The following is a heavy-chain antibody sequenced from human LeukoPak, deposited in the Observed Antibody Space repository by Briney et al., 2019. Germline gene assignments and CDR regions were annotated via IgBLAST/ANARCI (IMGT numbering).Heavy chain of an antibody. V-gene: IGHV4-34*01. CDR3: ARAGDSSGYYDYYYMDV. CDR1: GGSFSGYY. CDR2: INHSGST. D-gene: IGHD3-22*01. Sequence: PSETLSLTCAVYGGSFSGYYWSWIRQPPGKGLEWIGEINHSGSTNYNPSLKSRVTISVDTSKNQFSLKLSSVTAADTAVYYCARAGDSSGYYDYYYMDVWGKGTTVTVSS. J-gene: IGHJ6*03.